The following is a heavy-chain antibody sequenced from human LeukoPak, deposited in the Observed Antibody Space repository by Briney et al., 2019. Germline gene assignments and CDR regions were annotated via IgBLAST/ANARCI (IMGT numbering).Heavy chain of an antibody. CDR1: GFTFSNFA. D-gene: IGHD2-15*01. J-gene: IGHJ4*02. Sequence: GGSLRLSCTAYGFTFSNFAMSWLRPAPGKGLEWVSNLSGSDGSTYYADSVKGRFTISSANSKNTLYLQLYSLSVQDTDLYYCAKGRGYCTGGSCYSDYWGQGTLVTVSP. V-gene: IGHV3-23*01. CDR2: LSGSDGST. CDR3: AKGRGYCTGGSCYSDY.